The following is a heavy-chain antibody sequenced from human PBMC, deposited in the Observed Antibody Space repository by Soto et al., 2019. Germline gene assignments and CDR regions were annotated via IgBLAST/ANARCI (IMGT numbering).Heavy chain of an antibody. CDR2: IWYDGSNK. J-gene: IGHJ3*02. CDR1: GFTFSSYG. CDR3: ARDGDSGRNTAGAFDI. V-gene: IGHV3-33*01. D-gene: IGHD1-26*01. Sequence: GGSLRLSCAASGFTFSSYGMHWVRQAPGKGLEWVAVIWYDGSNKYYADSVKGRFTISRDNSKNTLYLQMNSLRAEETAVYYCARDGDSGRNTAGAFDIWGQGTMVTVSS.